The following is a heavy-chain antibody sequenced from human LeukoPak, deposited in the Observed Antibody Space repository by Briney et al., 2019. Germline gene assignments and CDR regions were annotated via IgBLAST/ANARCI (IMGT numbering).Heavy chain of an antibody. CDR1: GFTFSSYA. D-gene: IGHD2-15*01. CDR2: ISGSGGST. CDR3: AKEIYCSGGSCSSDAFDI. V-gene: IGHV3-23*01. Sequence: PGGSLRLSCAASGFTFSSYAMSWVRQAPGKGLEWVSAISGSGGSTYYADSVKGRFTISRGNSKNTLYLQMNSLRAEDTAVYYCAKEIYCSGGSCSSDAFDIWGQGTMVTVSS. J-gene: IGHJ3*02.